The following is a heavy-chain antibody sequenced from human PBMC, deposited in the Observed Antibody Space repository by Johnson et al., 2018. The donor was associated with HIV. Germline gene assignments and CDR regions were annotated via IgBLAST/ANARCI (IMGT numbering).Heavy chain of an antibody. CDR2: ISYDGSNK. CDR1: GFTFSSYA. J-gene: IGHJ3*02. CDR3: ARVPITYSYGYTDDAFDI. V-gene: IGHV3-30-3*01. D-gene: IGHD5-18*01. Sequence: VQLVESGGGVVQPGRSLRLSCAASGFTFSSYAMHWVRQAPGKGLEWVAVISYDGSNKYYADSVKGRFTISRDNSKNTLYLQMNSLRAEDKAVYYCARVPITYSYGYTDDAFDIWGQGTMVTVSS.